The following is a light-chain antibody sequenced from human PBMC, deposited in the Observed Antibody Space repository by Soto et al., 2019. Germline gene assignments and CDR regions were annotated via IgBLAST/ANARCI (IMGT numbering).Light chain of an antibody. CDR3: QQYGNSPRT. CDR2: GAS. V-gene: IGKV3-20*01. Sequence: EIVLTQSPGTLSLSPGERASLSCRASQSVSNSYLAWYQQKPGQAPRLLIYGASSRATGIPDRFSGSGSGTDFTLTISRLAPDDLAVYYCQQYGNSPRTFGQGTKLLIK. CDR1: QSVSNSY. J-gene: IGKJ2*01.